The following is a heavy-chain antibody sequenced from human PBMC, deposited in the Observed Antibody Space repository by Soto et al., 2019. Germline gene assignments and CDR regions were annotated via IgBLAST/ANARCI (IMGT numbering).Heavy chain of an antibody. CDR2: ISGSGGST. Sequence: GSLRLSCAASGFTFSSYAMSWVRQAPGKGLEWVSAISGSGGSTYYADSVKGRFTISRDNSKNTLYLQMNSLRAEDTAVYYCAKDRLGTGYLGYGDSPDAFDIWGQGTMVTVSS. CDR1: GFTFSSYA. CDR3: AKDRLGTGYLGYGDSPDAFDI. D-gene: IGHD4-17*01. J-gene: IGHJ3*02. V-gene: IGHV3-23*01.